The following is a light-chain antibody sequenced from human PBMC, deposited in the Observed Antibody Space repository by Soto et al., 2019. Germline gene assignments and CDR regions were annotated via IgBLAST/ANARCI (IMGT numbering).Light chain of an antibody. CDR3: RSYTSHLTLI. CDR2: EVR. V-gene: IGLV2-14*01. Sequence: QSALTQPASVSGSPGQSITISCSGTNSDIGDYNYVSWYQQHPGKVPKLIIYEVRNRPSGVSNRFSGSKSGNTASLTISGIPPGGEAGYFCRSYTSHLTLIFGGGTKLTVL. J-gene: IGLJ2*01. CDR1: NSDIGDYNY.